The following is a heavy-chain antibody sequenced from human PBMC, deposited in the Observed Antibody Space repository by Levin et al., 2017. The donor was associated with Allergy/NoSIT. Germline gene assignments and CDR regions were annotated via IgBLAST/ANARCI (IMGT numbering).Heavy chain of an antibody. J-gene: IGHJ5*02. CDR3: ARGYWFDP. Sequence: SETLSLTCAVYGGSFSGYYWSWIRQPPGKGLEWIGEINHSGSTNYNPSLKSRVTISVDTSKNQFSLKLSSVTAADTAVYYCARGYWFDPWGQGTLVTVSS. CDR2: INHSGST. V-gene: IGHV4-34*01. CDR1: GGSFSGYY.